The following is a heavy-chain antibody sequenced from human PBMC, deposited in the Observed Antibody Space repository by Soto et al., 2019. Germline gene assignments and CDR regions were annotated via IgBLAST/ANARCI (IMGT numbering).Heavy chain of an antibody. CDR1: GGSISSGGYY. V-gene: IGHV4-31*03. CDR2: IYYSGST. D-gene: IGHD2-2*01. Sequence: QVQLQESGPGLVKPSQTLSLTCTVSGGSISSGGYYWSWIRQHPGKGLEWIGYIYYSGSTYYNPALKRRVTISVETSKNQFSLKLSSVTAADTAVYYCARARGYCSSTSCYADYYYYGMDVWGQGTTVTVSS. J-gene: IGHJ6*02. CDR3: ARARGYCSSTSCYADYYYYGMDV.